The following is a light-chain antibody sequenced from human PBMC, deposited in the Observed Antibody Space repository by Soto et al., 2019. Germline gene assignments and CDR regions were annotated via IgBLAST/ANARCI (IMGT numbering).Light chain of an antibody. V-gene: IGLV2-11*01. CDR3: QVWDSSTARV. J-gene: IGLJ3*02. CDR2: DVS. CDR1: SSDVGGYNY. Sequence: QSALTQPRSVSGSPGQSVTISCTGTSSDVGGYNYVSWYQQHPGKAPKLMIYDVSKRPSGVPERFSGSNSGNTATLTISRAQAGDEADYYCQVWDSSTARVFGGGTKLTVL.